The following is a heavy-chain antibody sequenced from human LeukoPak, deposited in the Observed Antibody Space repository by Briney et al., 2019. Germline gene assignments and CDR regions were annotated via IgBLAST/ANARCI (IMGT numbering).Heavy chain of an antibody. Sequence: ASVKVSCKASGYTFTSYGINWVRQAPGQGLEWMGWISAYNGNTNYAQNLQGRVTMTTDTSTSTAYMELRSLRSDDTAVYCCAREKADYYYMDVWGKGTTVTVSS. CDR3: AREKADYYYMDV. CDR1: GYTFTSYG. CDR2: ISAYNGNT. V-gene: IGHV1-18*01. J-gene: IGHJ6*03. D-gene: IGHD6-25*01.